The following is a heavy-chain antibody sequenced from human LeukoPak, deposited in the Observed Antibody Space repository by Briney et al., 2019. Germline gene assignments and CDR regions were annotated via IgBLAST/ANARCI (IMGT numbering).Heavy chain of an antibody. V-gene: IGHV4-59*01. J-gene: IGHJ4*02. CDR3: ARETWIGYYFDY. Sequence: SETLSLTCTVSGGSISSYYWSWIRQPPGKGLEWIGYISYSGSTKYNPSLKSRASISVDTSKNQFSLKLSSVTAADTAVYYCARETWIGYYFDYWGQGTLVTVSS. D-gene: IGHD5-12*01. CDR1: GGSISSYY. CDR2: ISYSGST.